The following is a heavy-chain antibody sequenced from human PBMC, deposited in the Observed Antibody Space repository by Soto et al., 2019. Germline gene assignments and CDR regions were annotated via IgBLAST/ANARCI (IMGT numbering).Heavy chain of an antibody. Sequence: QVQLVQSGAEVRSPGASVKVSCTASGDSFTNYFIHWVRQAPGQGLEWMAIINTSGDSTTSGQKFQGRVTMTRDAPTSTFYLEVTNLISEDTAVSYCARSAHQRENYSSLDVWGQGTTVTV. J-gene: IGHJ6*02. CDR3: ARSAHQRENYSSLDV. CDR2: INTSGDST. CDR1: GDSFTNYF. D-gene: IGHD5-18*01. V-gene: IGHV1-46*01.